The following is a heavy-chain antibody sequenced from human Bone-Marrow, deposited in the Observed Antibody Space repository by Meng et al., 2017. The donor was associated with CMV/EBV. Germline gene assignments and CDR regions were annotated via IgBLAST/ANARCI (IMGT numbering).Heavy chain of an antibody. CDR3: VRDLGSTPAIFFDY. D-gene: IGHD4-23*01. V-gene: IGHV1-18*01. J-gene: IGHJ4*02. Sequence: ASVKVSCKASGGTFSSYAIRWVRQAPGQGLEWMGWISAYNGQKNYAQKFQGRVTMTTDTSTNTAYMDLRSLRSDDTAVYYCVRDLGSTPAIFFDYWGQGTLVTVSS. CDR2: ISAYNGQK. CDR1: GGTFSSYA.